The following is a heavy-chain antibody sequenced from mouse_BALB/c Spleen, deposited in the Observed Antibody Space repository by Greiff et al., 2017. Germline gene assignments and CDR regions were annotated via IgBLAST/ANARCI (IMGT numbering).Heavy chain of an antibody. V-gene: IGHV1-61*01. J-gene: IGHJ4*01. CDR3: TRGDALLRPNAMDY. CDR1: GYSFTSYW. D-gene: IGHD1-2*01. Sequence: VQLQQPGAELVRPGASVKLSCKASGYSFTSYWMNWVKQRPGQGLEWIGMIHPSDSETRLNQKFKDKATLTVDKSSSTAYMQLSSLTSEDSAVYYCTRGDALLRPNAMDYWGQGTSVTVSS. CDR2: IHPSDSET.